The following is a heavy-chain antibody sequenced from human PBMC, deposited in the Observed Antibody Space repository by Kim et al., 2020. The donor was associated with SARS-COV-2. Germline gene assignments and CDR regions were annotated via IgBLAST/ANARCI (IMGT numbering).Heavy chain of an antibody. J-gene: IGHJ4*02. CDR2: TYYSGTT. Sequence: SETLSLTCTVSGGSISSYSWSWIRQPPGKGLEWIGYTYYSGTTNYNPSLKSRVTISLDTSKNQFSLKLTSVTAADTAVYYCARDRIGYCSSTSCSLHFDCWVQGALVTVSS. CDR3: ARDRIGYCSSTSCSLHFDC. V-gene: IGHV4-59*01. D-gene: IGHD2-2*01. CDR1: GGSISSYS.